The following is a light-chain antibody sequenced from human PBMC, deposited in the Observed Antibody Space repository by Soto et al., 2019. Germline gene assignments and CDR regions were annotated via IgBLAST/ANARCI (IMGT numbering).Light chain of an antibody. Sequence: QSALTKPASVSGSPGQSITISCSGPTTDIHDFNSISWYQHHPGKAPKLIAYDVTRRPSAVSRRFSGSKSGLTASLTISGIQAEEEADYFCDSYTTTHILSFGTGTKVTVL. V-gene: IGLV2-14*01. CDR2: DVT. CDR1: TTDIHDFNS. CDR3: DSYTTTHILS. J-gene: IGLJ1*01.